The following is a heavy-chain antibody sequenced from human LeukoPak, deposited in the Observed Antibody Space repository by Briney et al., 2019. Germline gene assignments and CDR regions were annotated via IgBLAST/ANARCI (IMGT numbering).Heavy chain of an antibody. D-gene: IGHD3-3*01. CDR1: GGSFSGYY. V-gene: IGHV4-34*01. J-gene: IGHJ6*03. Sequence: SETLSLTCAVYGGSFSGYYWSWIRQPPEKGLEWIGEINHSGSTNYNPSLKSRVTISVDTSKNQFSLKLSSVTAADTAVYYCARGQAYDFWSGYPSPYYYMDVWGKGTTVTVSS. CDR2: INHSGST. CDR3: ARGQAYDFWSGYPSPYYYMDV.